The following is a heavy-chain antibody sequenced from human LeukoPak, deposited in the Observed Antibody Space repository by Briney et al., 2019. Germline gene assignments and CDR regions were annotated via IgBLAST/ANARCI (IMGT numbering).Heavy chain of an antibody. CDR2: IYTSGNT. CDR1: GGSISSYY. J-gene: IGHJ5*02. V-gene: IGHV4-4*07. CDR3: ARDSSRGSSWFDP. Sequence: SETLSLTCTVSGGSISSYYWSWIRQPAGKGLEWIGRIYTSGNTDYNPSLKSRATMSVDTSKNQFSLKLSSVTAADTAVYYCARDSSRGSSWFDPWGQRTMVTVSS. D-gene: IGHD6-19*01.